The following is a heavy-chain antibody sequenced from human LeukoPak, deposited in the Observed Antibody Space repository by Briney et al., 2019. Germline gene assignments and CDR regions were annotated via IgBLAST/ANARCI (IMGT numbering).Heavy chain of an antibody. Sequence: SETLSLTCAVYGGSLSGYYWSWIRQPPGKGLEWIGEINHSGSTNYNPSLKSRVTISVDTSKNQFSLKLSSVTAADTAVYYCARGRRDYYDRGSWFDPWGQGTLVTVSS. J-gene: IGHJ5*02. CDR1: GGSLSGYY. CDR3: ARGRRDYYDRGSWFDP. V-gene: IGHV4-34*01. D-gene: IGHD3-22*01. CDR2: INHSGST.